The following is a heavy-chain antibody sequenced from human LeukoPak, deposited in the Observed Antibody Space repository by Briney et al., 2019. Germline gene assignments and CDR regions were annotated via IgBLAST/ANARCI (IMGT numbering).Heavy chain of an antibody. V-gene: IGHV1-18*01. J-gene: IGHJ4*02. CDR3: ARDPSNTSGRYIYFDY. CDR1: GYTFTSYA. D-gene: IGHD6-19*01. Sequence: ASVKVSCKASGYTFTSYAISWVRQAPGQGLEWMGWISGYNGNTKYAQKVQGRVTMTTDTSTRTAYMELRSLRSDDTAVYYCARDPSNTSGRYIYFDYWGQGTLVTVSS. CDR2: ISGYNGNT.